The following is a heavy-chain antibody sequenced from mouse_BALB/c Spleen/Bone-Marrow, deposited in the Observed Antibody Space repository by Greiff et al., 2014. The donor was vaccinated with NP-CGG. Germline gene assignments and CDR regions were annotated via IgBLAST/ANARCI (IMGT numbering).Heavy chain of an antibody. V-gene: IGHV14-3*02. CDR1: GFNIKDTY. Sequence: EVQLQQSGAELVKPGASVKLSCTASGFNIKDTYMHWVKQRPEQGLERIGRIDPANVNTKYDPKFQGKATITADTSSNTAYLQLSSLTSEDTAVYYCASYVYGYYFDYWGQGTTLTVSS. CDR2: IDPANVNT. CDR3: ASYVYGYYFDY. D-gene: IGHD1-1*01. J-gene: IGHJ2*01.